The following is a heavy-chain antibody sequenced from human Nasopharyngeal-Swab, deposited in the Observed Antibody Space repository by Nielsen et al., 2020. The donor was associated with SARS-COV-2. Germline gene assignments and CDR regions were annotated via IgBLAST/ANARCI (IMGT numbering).Heavy chain of an antibody. D-gene: IGHD3-3*01. Sequence: ASVKVSCKASGDTFTSYGISWVRQAPGQGLEGMGWISAYNGNTNYAQKLQGRVTMTTDTSTSTAYMELRSLRSDDTAVYYCARDSLYYDFWSGSDYYYYGMDVWGQGTTVTVSS. CDR2: ISAYNGNT. CDR3: ARDSLYYDFWSGSDYYYYGMDV. V-gene: IGHV1-18*01. CDR1: GDTFTSYG. J-gene: IGHJ6*02.